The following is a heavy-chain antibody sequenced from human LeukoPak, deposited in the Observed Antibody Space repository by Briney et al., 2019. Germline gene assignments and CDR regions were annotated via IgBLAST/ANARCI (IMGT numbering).Heavy chain of an antibody. J-gene: IGHJ6*02. V-gene: IGHV4-59*08. Sequence: SGTLSLTCAVSGGSISSYYWSWIRQPPGKGLEWIGYIYYSGSTYYNPSLKSRVTISVDTSKNQFSLKLSSVTAADTAVYCCARYYYDSSGTYYGMDVWGQGTTVTVSS. CDR2: IYYSGST. CDR1: GGSISSYY. CDR3: ARYYYDSSGTYYGMDV. D-gene: IGHD3-22*01.